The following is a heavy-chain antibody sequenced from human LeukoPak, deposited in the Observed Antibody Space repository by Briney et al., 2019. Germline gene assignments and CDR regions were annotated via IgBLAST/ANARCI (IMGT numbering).Heavy chain of an antibody. J-gene: IGHJ2*01. CDR3: ARVSSSWYQDWYFDL. V-gene: IGHV4-4*07. Sequence: SETLSLTCTVSGGSISSYYWSWIRQPAGKGLEWIGRIDTSGNANYKPSLKSRVTMSVDTSKNQFSLKLSSVTAADTAVYYCARVSSSWYQDWYFDLWGRGTLVTVSS. D-gene: IGHD6-13*01. CDR1: GGSISSYY. CDR2: IDTSGNA.